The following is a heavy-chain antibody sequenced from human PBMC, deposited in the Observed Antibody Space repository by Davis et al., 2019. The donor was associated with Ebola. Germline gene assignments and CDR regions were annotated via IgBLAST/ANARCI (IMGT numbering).Heavy chain of an antibody. V-gene: IGHV3-11*01. J-gene: IGHJ4*02. CDR3: AREGQIH. CDR2: ISGSGNTI. Sequence: GESLKISCAASGFTFSDDFMAWIRQAPGKGLEWVAYISGSGNTILYADSVRGRFTISRENTKNSLYLQMNDLRAEDTALYYCAREGQIHWGQGTLVTVSS. CDR1: GFTFSDDF.